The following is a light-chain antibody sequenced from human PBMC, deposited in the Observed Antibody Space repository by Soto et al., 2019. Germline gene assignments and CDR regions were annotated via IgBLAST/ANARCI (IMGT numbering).Light chain of an antibody. CDR3: QHYNSYSAA. J-gene: IGKJ1*01. V-gene: IGKV1-5*03. CDR1: QTISSW. CDR2: KAS. Sequence: DIPMTQSPSTLSGSVGDRVTITCRASQTISSWLAWYQQKPGKAPKLLIYKASTLKSGFPSRFSGSGSGTEFTFTISSRQPDDFATDYCQHYNSYSAAFGQGTKVELK.